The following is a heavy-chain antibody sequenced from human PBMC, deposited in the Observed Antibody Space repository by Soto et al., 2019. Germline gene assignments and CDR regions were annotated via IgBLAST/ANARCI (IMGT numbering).Heavy chain of an antibody. CDR1: GFSLSNARMG. Sequence: QVTLKESGPVLVKPTETLTLTCTVSGFSLSNARMGVSWIRQPPGKALEWLAHIFSNDEKSYSTSLKSRLTISKGTSKSQVVLTMTNMDPVDTATYYCARTPEEGYDYVWGSYRRDDAFDIWGQGTMVTVSS. D-gene: IGHD3-16*02. CDR2: IFSNDEK. J-gene: IGHJ3*02. V-gene: IGHV2-26*01. CDR3: ARTPEEGYDYVWGSYRRDDAFDI.